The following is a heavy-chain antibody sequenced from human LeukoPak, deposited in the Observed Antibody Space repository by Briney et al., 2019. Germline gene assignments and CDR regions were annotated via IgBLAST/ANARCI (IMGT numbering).Heavy chain of an antibody. Sequence: GGSLRLSCAASGLIVSSNYMNWVRQAPGKGLEWVSIIYRDGNTNYADSVKGRFIISRDNSKNTLSLQMNSLRAEDTAVYYCACSGPYSNGGVMTDYWGQGTLVTVSS. J-gene: IGHJ4*02. CDR1: GLIVSSNY. CDR3: ACSGPYSNGGVMTDY. CDR2: IYRDGNT. V-gene: IGHV3-66*01. D-gene: IGHD6-19*01.